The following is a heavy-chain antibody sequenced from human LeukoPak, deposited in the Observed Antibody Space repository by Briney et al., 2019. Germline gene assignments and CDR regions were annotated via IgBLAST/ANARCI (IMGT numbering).Heavy chain of an antibody. CDR3: ARDSVEVAGHYGL. D-gene: IGHD6-19*01. J-gene: IGHJ4*02. Sequence: QPGGSLRLSCAASGFTVSGNYMSWVRQAPGKGLEWVSVIYRGGSTYYAAAVKGRFTISRDNSKNTLYLQMNSLRAEDTAMYYCARDSVEVAGHYGLWGQGTLVTVSS. CDR2: IYRGGST. V-gene: IGHV3-66*02. CDR1: GFTVSGNY.